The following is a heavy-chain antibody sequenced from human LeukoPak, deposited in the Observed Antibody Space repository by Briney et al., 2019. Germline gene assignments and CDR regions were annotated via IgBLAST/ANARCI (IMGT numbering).Heavy chain of an antibody. Sequence: GGSLRLSCAASAFTFGNYWMSWVRQTPGKGPEWVANMDQGGSEKYYVDSVKGRFTISRDNAQNTLYLQMNSLRAADTAVYYCARDQSAVAGRLDCFDYWGQGTLVTVSS. CDR2: MDQGGSEK. V-gene: IGHV3-7*01. CDR1: AFTFGNYW. CDR3: ARDQSAVAGRLDCFDY. D-gene: IGHD6-19*01. J-gene: IGHJ4*02.